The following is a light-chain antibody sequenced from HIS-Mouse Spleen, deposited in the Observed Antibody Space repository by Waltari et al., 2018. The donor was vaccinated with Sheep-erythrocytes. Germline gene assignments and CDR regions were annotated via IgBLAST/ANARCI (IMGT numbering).Light chain of an antibody. J-gene: IGLJ3*02. CDR3: SSYAGSNNWV. Sequence: QSALTQPPSASGSPGQSVTISCTGTSSDGGGYNYVPWYQQHAGKAPKLMIYEVSKRPSGVPDRFSGSKSGNTASLTVSGLQAEDEADYYCSSYAGSNNWVFGGGTKLTVL. CDR2: EVS. V-gene: IGLV2-8*01. CDR1: SSDGGGYNY.